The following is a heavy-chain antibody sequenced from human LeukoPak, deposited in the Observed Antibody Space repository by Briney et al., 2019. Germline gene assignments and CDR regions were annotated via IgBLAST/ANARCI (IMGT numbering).Heavy chain of an antibody. CDR1: GGSISSSSYY. J-gene: IGHJ4*02. V-gene: IGHV4-39*01. CDR3: ARLRGMATITGFLCYFDY. D-gene: IGHD5-24*01. CDR2: IYYSGST. Sequence: SSETLPLTCTVSGGSISSSSYYWGWIRQPPGKGLEWIGSIYYSGSTYYNPSLKSRVTISVDTSKNQFSLKLSSVTAADTAVYYCARLRGMATITGFLCYFDYWGQGTLVTVSS.